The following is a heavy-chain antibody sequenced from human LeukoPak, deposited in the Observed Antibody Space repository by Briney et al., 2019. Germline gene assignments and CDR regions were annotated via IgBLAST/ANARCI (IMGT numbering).Heavy chain of an antibody. Sequence: SETLSLTCAVYGGSFSGYYRSWIRQPPGKGLEWIGEINHSGSTNYNPSLKSRVTISVDTSKNQFSLKLSSVTAADSAVYFCARVGMGSSWYHGLDYWGQGTLVTVSS. V-gene: IGHV4-34*01. CDR3: ARVGMGSSWYHGLDY. CDR1: GGSFSGYY. CDR2: INHSGST. D-gene: IGHD6-13*01. J-gene: IGHJ4*02.